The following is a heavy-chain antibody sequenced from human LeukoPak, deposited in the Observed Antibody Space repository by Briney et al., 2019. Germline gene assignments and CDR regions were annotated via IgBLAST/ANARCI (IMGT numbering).Heavy chain of an antibody. CDR1: GFTFSSYA. Sequence: GGSLRLSCAASGFTFSSYAMHWVRQAPGKGLEWVSLISWDGGSTYYADSVKGRFTISRDNSKNSLYLQMNSLRTEDTTLYYCAKDSSDYGDYYFDYWGQGTLVTVSS. J-gene: IGHJ4*02. D-gene: IGHD4-17*01. V-gene: IGHV3-43*01. CDR2: ISWDGGST. CDR3: AKDSSDYGDYYFDY.